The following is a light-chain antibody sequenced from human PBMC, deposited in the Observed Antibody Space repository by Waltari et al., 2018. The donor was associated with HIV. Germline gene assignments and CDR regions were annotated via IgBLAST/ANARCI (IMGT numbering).Light chain of an antibody. CDR2: EVS. J-gene: IGLJ2*01. CDR1: LNDYVY. Sequence: QSALTQPASVSGSPGPSTAISWYLNDYVYVSCYQRHPVKAPKVIIYEVSNRPSGLSNRFSGSKSGNTATLTISGLQPEDEADYFCTSYITSATPVFGRGTKVTVL. CDR3: TSYITSATPV. V-gene: IGLV2-14*01.